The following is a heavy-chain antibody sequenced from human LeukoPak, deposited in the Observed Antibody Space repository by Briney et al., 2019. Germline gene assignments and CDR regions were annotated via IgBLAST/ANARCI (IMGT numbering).Heavy chain of an antibody. CDR3: ARIPPNSSGWYYFDY. CDR1: GFTFTNYA. CDR2: ISSSSSYI. J-gene: IGHJ4*02. Sequence: GGSLRLSCAASGFTFTNYAMSWVRQAPGKGLEWVSSISSSSSYIYYADSVKGRFTISRDNAKNSLYLQMNSLRAEDTAVYYCARIPPNSSGWYYFDYWGQGTLVTVSS. D-gene: IGHD6-19*01. V-gene: IGHV3-21*01.